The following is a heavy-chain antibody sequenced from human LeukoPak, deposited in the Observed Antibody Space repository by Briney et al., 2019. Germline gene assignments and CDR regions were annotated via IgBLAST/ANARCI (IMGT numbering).Heavy chain of an antibody. D-gene: IGHD5-24*01. Sequence: PSETLSLTCSVSGGSISSYYWSWIRQPPGKGLEWIAYIFSSGTTNYNPSLKSRVTISVDTSKSQFSLKLSSVTATDTAVYYCARHFGDAYRRSFDFWGQGSPVTVSS. CDR1: GGSISSYY. J-gene: IGHJ4*02. V-gene: IGHV4-59*08. CDR3: ARHFGDAYRRSFDF. CDR2: IFSSGTT.